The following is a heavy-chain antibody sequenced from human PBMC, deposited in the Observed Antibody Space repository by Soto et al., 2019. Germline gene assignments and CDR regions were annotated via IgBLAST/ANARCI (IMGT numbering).Heavy chain of an antibody. J-gene: IGHJ4*02. CDR1: GGSFSGYY. V-gene: IGHV4-34*01. Sequence: PSETLSLTCAVYGGSFSGYYWSWIRQPPGKGLEWIGEINHSGSTNYNPSLKSRVTISVDTSKNQFSLKLSSVTAADTAVYYCARAKERWLHRSEFDYWGQGTLVTVS. CDR2: INHSGST. CDR3: ARAKERWLHRSEFDY. D-gene: IGHD5-12*01.